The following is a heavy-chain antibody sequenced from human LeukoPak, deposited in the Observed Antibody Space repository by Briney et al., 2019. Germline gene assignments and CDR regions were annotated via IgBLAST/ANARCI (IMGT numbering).Heavy chain of an antibody. Sequence: GGSLRLSCAASGFTFSSYEMNWVRQAPGKGLEWVSYISSSGSTIYYADSVKGRFTISRDNSKNTLYLQMNSLRAEDTAVYYCARVDYYGSGSYYPAPFFDYWGQGTLVTVSS. V-gene: IGHV3-48*03. J-gene: IGHJ4*02. CDR2: ISSSGSTI. CDR1: GFTFSSYE. CDR3: ARVDYYGSGSYYPAPFFDY. D-gene: IGHD3-10*01.